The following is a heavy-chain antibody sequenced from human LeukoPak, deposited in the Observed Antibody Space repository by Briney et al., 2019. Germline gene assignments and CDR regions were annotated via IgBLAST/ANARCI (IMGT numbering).Heavy chain of an antibody. CDR2: IYTSGST. Sequence: PSETLSLTCTVSGGSISSASYYWSWIRQPAGKGLEWIGRIYTSGSTNYNPSLKSRVTISVDTSKNQFSLKLSSVTAADTAVYYCASGDYFDYWGQGTLVTVSS. D-gene: IGHD7-27*01. CDR3: ASGDYFDY. J-gene: IGHJ4*02. V-gene: IGHV4-61*02. CDR1: GGSISSASYY.